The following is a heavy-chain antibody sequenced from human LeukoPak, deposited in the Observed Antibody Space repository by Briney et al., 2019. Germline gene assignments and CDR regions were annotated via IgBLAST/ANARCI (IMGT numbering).Heavy chain of an antibody. V-gene: IGHV4-38-2*02. CDR3: ARGAVRYAFDI. J-gene: IGHJ3*02. Sequence: PSETLSLTCTVSGYSISSGYYWGWIRQPPGKGLEWIGSIYHSGSTYYNPSLKSRVTISVDTSKNQFSLKLTSVTAADTAVYYCARGAVRYAFDIWGQGTMVTVSS. CDR1: GYSISSGYY. CDR2: IYHSGST.